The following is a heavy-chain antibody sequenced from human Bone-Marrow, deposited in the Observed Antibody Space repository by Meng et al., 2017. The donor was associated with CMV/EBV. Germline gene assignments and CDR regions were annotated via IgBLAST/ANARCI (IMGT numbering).Heavy chain of an antibody. J-gene: IGHJ4*02. CDR2: INPNSGGT. Sequence: ASVKVSCKASGYTFTGYYMHWVRQAPGQGLEWMGWINPNSGGTNYAQKFQGRVTMTRDTSISPAYMELSRLRSDDTAVYYCARDLRRIVGATYSLDYWGQGTLVTVSS. D-gene: IGHD1-26*01. CDR3: ARDLRRIVGATYSLDY. CDR1: GYTFTGYY. V-gene: IGHV1-2*02.